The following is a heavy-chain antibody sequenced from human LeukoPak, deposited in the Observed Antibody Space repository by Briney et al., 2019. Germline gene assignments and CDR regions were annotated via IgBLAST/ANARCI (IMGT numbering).Heavy chain of an antibody. Sequence: PSETLSLTCAVSGYSISSGYYWGWIRQPPGKGLEWIGSIYHSGSTYYNPSLKSRVTISVDTSKNQFSLKLSSVTAADTAVYYCARDGPDNYGSMDVWGQGTTVTVS. CDR3: ARDGPDNYGSMDV. CDR2: IYHSGST. J-gene: IGHJ6*02. D-gene: IGHD4-17*01. CDR1: GYSISSGYY. V-gene: IGHV4-38-2*02.